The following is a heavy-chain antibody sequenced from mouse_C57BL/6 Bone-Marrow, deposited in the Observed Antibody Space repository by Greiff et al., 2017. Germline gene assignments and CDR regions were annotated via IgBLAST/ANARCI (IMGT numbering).Heavy chain of an antibody. Sequence: QVQLQQPGAELVKPGASVKLSCKASGYTFTSYWITWVKQRPGQGLEWIGDIYPTSGRTNDNEKFKSKAILTVDTSSNTAYMHLSSLTSEDFAVLCSATSGPLGRSFDNGGQGTTPTVAS. J-gene: IGHJ2*01. CDR1: GYTFTSYW. CDR2: IYPTSGRT. V-gene: IGHV1-55*01. D-gene: IGHD4-1*01. CDR3: ATSGPLGRSFDN.